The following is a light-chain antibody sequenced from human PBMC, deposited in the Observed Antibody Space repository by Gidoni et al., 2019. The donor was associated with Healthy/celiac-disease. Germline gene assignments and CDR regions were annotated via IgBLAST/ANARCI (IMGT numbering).Light chain of an antibody. CDR1: QSVSSSY. Sequence: EIVLTPFPVTLSLSPGERTTLPCRASQSVSSSYLAWYQQKPGQAPRLRIYGASSRATGIPYRFSGSGSGTDFTLTISRLEPEDFAVYYCQQYDSSPWTFXXXTKVEIK. CDR3: QQYDSSPWT. V-gene: IGKV3-20*01. J-gene: IGKJ1*01. CDR2: GAS.